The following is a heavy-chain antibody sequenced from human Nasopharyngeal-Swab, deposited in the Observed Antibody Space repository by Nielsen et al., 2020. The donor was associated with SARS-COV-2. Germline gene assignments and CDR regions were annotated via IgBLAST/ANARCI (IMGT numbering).Heavy chain of an antibody. J-gene: IGHJ4*02. CDR2: ISGSGGST. CDR1: GFTFSSYA. CDR3: IAAAGTGSFDY. Sequence: GGSLRLSCAASGFTFSSYAMSWVRQAPGKGLEWVSAISGSGGSTYYADSVKGRITISRDNSKNTLYLRMNSLRAEDTAVYYCIAAAGTGSFDYWGQGTLVTVSS. D-gene: IGHD6-13*01. V-gene: IGHV3-23*01.